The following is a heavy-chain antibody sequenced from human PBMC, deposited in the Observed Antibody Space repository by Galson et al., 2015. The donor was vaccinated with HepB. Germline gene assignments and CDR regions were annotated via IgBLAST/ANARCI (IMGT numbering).Heavy chain of an antibody. D-gene: IGHD3-10*01. J-gene: IGHJ5*02. Sequence: SLRLSCAASGFTFSSYGMHWVRQAPGKGLEWVAVISYDGSNKYYGDSVKGRFTISRDNSKNTLHLQMNSLRAEDTAVYYCAKPSMVRGVHNWFDPWGQGTLVTVSS. V-gene: IGHV3-30*18. CDR2: ISYDGSNK. CDR3: AKPSMVRGVHNWFDP. CDR1: GFTFSSYG.